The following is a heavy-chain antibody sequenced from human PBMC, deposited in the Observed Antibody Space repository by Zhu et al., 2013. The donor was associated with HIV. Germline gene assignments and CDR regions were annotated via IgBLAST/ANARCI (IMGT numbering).Heavy chain of an antibody. V-gene: IGHV1-69*14. D-gene: IGHD3-22*01. Sequence: QVQVGLSGSEVKQPGSSLTISCKPFGGTFGSSGISWVRQAPGQGLEWMGGIIPIFGTANYAQKFQGRVTITADKSTSTAYMALSSLRSEDTAVYYCARARXTYYYDSRKVAHGMDVWGQGTTVTVSS. CDR3: ARARXTYYYDSRKVAHGMDV. J-gene: IGHJ6*02. CDR2: IIPIFGTA. CDR1: GGTFGSSG.